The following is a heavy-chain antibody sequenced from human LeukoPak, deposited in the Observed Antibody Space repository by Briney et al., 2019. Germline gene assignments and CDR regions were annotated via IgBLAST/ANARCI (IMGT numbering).Heavy chain of an antibody. V-gene: IGHV3-21*01. CDR2: ISSSSSYI. D-gene: IGHD2-2*01. CDR1: GFTFSSYS. CDR3: ARDGGYCSSTSCYYGIDY. Sequence: LSXXASGFTFSSYSMNWVRQAPGEGLEWVSSISSSSSYIYYADSVKGRFTISRDNAKNSLYLQMNSLRAEDTAVYYCARDGGYCSSTSCYYGIDYWGQGTLVTVSS. J-gene: IGHJ4*02.